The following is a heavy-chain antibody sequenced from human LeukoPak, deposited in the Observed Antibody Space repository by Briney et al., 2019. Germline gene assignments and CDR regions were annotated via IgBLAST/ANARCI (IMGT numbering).Heavy chain of an antibody. CDR3: ANGTPSGPFDY. V-gene: IGHV1-69*04. Sequence: SVKVSCKASGGTFSSYAISWVRQAPGQGLEWMGRIIPILGIANYAQKFQGRVTITADKSTSTAYMELSSLRSEDTAVYYCANGTPSGPFDYWGQGTLVTVSS. J-gene: IGHJ4*02. D-gene: IGHD1-26*01. CDR2: IIPILGIA. CDR1: GGTFSSYA.